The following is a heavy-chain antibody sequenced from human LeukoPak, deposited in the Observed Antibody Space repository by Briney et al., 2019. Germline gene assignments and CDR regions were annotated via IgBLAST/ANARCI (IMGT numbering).Heavy chain of an antibody. CDR3: ARGLVGVSCDY. CDR2: IIPLFGTA. V-gene: IGHV1-69*13. D-gene: IGHD3-10*01. Sequence: PVKLSCKASGATVSTYSISWVRQARGHGLEGMGGIIPLFGTADYAQMCQDRGTITADESTTTAYRELTTLGSEDTAVSYCARGLVGVSCDYWGQGTLVTVSS. J-gene: IGHJ4*02. CDR1: GATVSTYS.